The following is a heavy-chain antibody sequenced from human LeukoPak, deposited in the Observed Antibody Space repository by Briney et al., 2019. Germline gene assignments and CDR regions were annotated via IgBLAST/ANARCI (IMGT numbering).Heavy chain of an antibody. D-gene: IGHD3-10*01. CDR1: GGTFSSYA. CDR3: ARLDYYGSGSYKFDP. J-gene: IGHJ5*02. Sequence: GASGKVSCKASGGTFSSYAISWVRQAPGQGLEWMGGIIPIFGTANYAQKFQGRVTITTDESTSTAYMELSSLRSEDTAVYYCARLDYYGSGSYKFDPWGQGTLVTVSS. V-gene: IGHV1-69*05. CDR2: IIPIFGTA.